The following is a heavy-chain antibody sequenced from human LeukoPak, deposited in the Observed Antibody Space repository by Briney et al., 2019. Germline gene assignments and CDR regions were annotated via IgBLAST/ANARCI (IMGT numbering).Heavy chain of an antibody. CDR1: GYTFTGYY. D-gene: IGHD3-9*01. CDR3: ARIYYDILTGYLYYFDY. V-gene: IGHV1-2*02. Sequence: GASVKVSCKASGYTFTGYYMHWVRQAPGQGLEWMGWINPNSGGTNYAQKFQGRVTMTRDTSISTAYMELSRLRSDDTAVYYCARIYYDILTGYLYYFDYWGQGTLVTVSS. CDR2: INPNSGGT. J-gene: IGHJ4*02.